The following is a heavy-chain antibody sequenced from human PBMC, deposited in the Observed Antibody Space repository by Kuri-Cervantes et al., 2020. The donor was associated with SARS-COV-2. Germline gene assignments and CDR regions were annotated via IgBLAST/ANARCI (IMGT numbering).Heavy chain of an antibody. CDR3: VKDQAITIFGVAIYYYYGMDV. D-gene: IGHD3-3*01. Sequence: SVKVSCKASGGTFSTYVFGWVRQAPGQGLEWMGRVIPILNISNYAQKFQGRVTITADKSTSTAYMELSSLRSEDTAVYYCVKDQAITIFGVAIYYYYGMDVWGQGTTVTVSS. CDR1: GGTFSTYV. J-gene: IGHJ6*02. CDR2: VIPILNIS. V-gene: IGHV1-69*04.